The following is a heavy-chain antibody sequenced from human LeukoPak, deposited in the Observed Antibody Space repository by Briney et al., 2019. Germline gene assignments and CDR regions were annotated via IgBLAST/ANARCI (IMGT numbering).Heavy chain of an antibody. J-gene: IGHJ4*02. CDR2: ISSGSSIT. V-gene: IGHV3-48*04. Sequence: GGSLRLSCAASGFTFSSSNINWVRQAPGKGLEWVSYISSGSSITYYADSVKGRFTISRDNAKDSLYLQMNTLRAEDTAVYYCARNSGSLPVDYWGQGTLVTVSS. CDR3: ARNSGSLPVDY. D-gene: IGHD3-10*01. CDR1: GFTFSSSN.